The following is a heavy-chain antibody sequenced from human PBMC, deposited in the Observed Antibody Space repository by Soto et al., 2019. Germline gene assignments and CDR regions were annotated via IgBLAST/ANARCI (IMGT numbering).Heavy chain of an antibody. CDR2: VIPMFLKP. Sequence: SVKVSCKASGGMFDTYAISWVRQAPGQGLEWMGGVIPMFLKPNYAQKFQGRVTITADKSTNTVYMEMNSLMSEDTAVYYCVRGGGEMENPPHYLYWGQGTQVTVSS. V-gene: IGHV1-69*06. CDR3: VRGGGEMENPPHYLY. J-gene: IGHJ4*02. D-gene: IGHD3-16*01. CDR1: GGMFDTYA.